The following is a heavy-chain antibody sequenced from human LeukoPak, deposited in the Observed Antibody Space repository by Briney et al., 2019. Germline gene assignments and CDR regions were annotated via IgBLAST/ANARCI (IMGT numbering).Heavy chain of an antibody. CDR3: AGPMVRGVINY. CDR1: GFTFSNYA. J-gene: IGHJ4*02. V-gene: IGHV3-23*01. Sequence: GGSLRLSCAASGFTFSNYAMSWVRQAPGKGLEWVSGISGSGGTTYYADSVKGRFTISRDNAKNSLYLQMNSLRAEDTALYYCAGPMVRGVINYWGQGTLVTVSS. CDR2: ISGSGGTT. D-gene: IGHD3-10*01.